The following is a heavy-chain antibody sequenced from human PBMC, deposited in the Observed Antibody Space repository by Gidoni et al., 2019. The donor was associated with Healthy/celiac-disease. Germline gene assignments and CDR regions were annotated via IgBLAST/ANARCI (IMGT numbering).Heavy chain of an antibody. CDR2: ISWDGGST. J-gene: IGHJ4*02. V-gene: IGHV3-43*01. CDR1: GFTFDDYT. CDR3: AKGPAAGPDY. Sequence: EVQLVESGGVVVQPGGSLRLSCAASGFTFDDYTMHWVRQASGKGLEWVSLISWDGGSTYYADSVKGRFTISRDNSKNSLYLQMNSLRTEDTALYYCAKGPAAGPDYWGQGTLVTVSS. D-gene: IGHD6-13*01.